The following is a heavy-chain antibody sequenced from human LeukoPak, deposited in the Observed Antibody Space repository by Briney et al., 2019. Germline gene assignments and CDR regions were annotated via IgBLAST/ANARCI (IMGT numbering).Heavy chain of an antibody. CDR2: IYYTGNT. J-gene: IGHJ3*02. V-gene: IGHV4-39*07. CDR1: GDSISTSKSY. Sequence: SDTLSLTCTVSGDSISTSKSYWGWIRQPPLKGLEWIGSIYYTGNTYYNASPKSRVTISVDTSKNQFSLKLSSVTAADTAVYYCASDRIEVDAFDIWGQGTMVTVSS. CDR3: ASDRIEVDAFDI. D-gene: IGHD2-15*01.